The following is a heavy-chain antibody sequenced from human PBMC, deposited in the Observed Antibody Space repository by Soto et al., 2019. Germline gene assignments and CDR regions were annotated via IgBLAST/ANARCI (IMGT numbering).Heavy chain of an antibody. V-gene: IGHV4-4*02. D-gene: IGHD2-8*01. J-gene: IGHJ4*02. CDR3: VHHGGVPYYYDF. Sequence: SETLSLTCAVSGGSLSSSSWWSWVRPPPGKTLEWLGEIFYSGITKYNPSLNSRVTISADQSKNDFSLRLSSVTAADTAVYYCVHHGGVPYYYDFWGKEMFVNGSS. CDR1: GGSLSSSSW. CDR2: IFYSGIT.